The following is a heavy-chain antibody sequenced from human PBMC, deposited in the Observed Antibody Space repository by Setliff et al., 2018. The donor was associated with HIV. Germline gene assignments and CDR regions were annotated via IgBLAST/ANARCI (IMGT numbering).Heavy chain of an antibody. CDR1: GYSISTAYY. J-gene: IGHJ4*02. CDR3: MRGRSITIFGVAYFDF. V-gene: IGHV4-38-2*01. CDR2: VYHSGTT. D-gene: IGHD3-3*01. Sequence: TSETLSLTCAVSGYSISTAYYWGWIRQPPGKGLEWIGSVYHSGTTYYNPSLKSRVTISVDMSNNQFSLKVTSETAADTAVYYCMRGRSITIFGVAYFDFWGQGTQVTVSS.